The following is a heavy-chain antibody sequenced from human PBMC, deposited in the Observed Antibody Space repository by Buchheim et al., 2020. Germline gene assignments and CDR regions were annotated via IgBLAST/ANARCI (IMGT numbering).Heavy chain of an antibody. V-gene: IGHV3-66*01. CDR3: ARERGYGDDERWFDP. CDR1: GFTVSSNY. Sequence: EVQLVESGGGLVQPEGSLRLSCAASGFTVSSNYMSWVRQAPGKGLEWFSVIYSGGSTYYADSVTGRFTISRDTSKNTLYLHMNSLRAEDTAVYYCARERGYGDDERWFDPWGQGTL. CDR2: IYSGGST. J-gene: IGHJ5*02. D-gene: IGHD4-17*01.